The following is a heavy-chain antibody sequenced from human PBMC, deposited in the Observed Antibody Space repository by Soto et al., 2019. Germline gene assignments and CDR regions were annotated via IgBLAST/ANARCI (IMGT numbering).Heavy chain of an antibody. CDR1: GFTFSLDP. J-gene: IGHJ4*02. Sequence: WVPLGLSRAASGFTFSLDPMCWVRRAPGKGLRWFFYISVSGDRTCYEDSVKGRFTISRDNSRNTLQLQMNSLRAEDTDVDYCAKDGDSISRNKPLDYWGQGTLMTVSS. CDR3: AKDGDSISRNKPLDY. V-gene: IGHV3-23*01. D-gene: IGHD3-22*01. CDR2: ISVSGDRT.